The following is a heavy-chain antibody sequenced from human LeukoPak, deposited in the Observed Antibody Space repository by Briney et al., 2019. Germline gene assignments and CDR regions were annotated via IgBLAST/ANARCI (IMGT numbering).Heavy chain of an antibody. CDR1: GGSFSGYY. J-gene: IGHJ6*03. CDR3: ARGYYDILTGYSRYYYYYYMDV. Sequence: SETLSLTCAAYGGSFSGYYWSWIRQPPGKGLEWIGEINHSGSTNYNPSLKSRVTISVDTSKNQFSLKLSSVTAADTAVYYCARGYYDILTGYSRYYYYYYMDVWGKGTTVTISS. CDR2: INHSGST. D-gene: IGHD3-9*01. V-gene: IGHV4-34*01.